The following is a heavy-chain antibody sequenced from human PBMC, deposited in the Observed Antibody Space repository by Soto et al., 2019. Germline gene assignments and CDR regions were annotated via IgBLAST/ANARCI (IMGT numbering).Heavy chain of an antibody. CDR3: ARPPGAVAGTAGMAV. D-gene: IGHD6-19*01. V-gene: IGHV4-34*01. CDR2: INHSRST. Sequence: QVQLQQWGAGLLKSSETLSLTCAVYGGSLSDYYWSWIRQPPGKGLEWIGEINHSRSTNYNPSLKSRITTSVAPSKFRFSRKGTSLTATDRAVYYGARPPGAVAGTAGMAVWGQGTTVTVSS. CDR1: GGSLSDYY. J-gene: IGHJ6*02.